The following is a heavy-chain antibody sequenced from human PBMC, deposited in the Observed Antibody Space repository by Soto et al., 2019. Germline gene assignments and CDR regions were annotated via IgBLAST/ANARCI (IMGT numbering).Heavy chain of an antibody. Sequence: SETLSLTCAVYGGSFSGYYWSWIRQPPGKGLEWIGEINHSGSTNYNPSLESRVTISVDTSKNQFSLKLSSVTAADTAVYYCARGKDYDYVWGSYRFAPVRNYFDYWGQGTLVTVSS. CDR2: INHSGST. CDR1: GGSFSGYY. J-gene: IGHJ4*02. V-gene: IGHV4-34*01. D-gene: IGHD3-16*02. CDR3: ARGKDYDYVWGSYRFAPVRNYFDY.